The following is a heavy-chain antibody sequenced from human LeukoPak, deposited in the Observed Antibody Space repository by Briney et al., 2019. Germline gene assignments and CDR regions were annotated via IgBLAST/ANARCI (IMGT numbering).Heavy chain of an antibody. J-gene: IGHJ4*02. V-gene: IGHV3-23*01. CDR2: ISGSGGST. D-gene: IGHD2-21*02. CDR1: GFTFSSYA. Sequence: GGSLRLSCAASGFTFSSYAMSWVRQAPGKGLEWASAISGSGGSTYYADSVKGRFTISRDNSKNTLYLQMNSLRAEDTAVYYCAKDGVIVVVTAYYYFDYWGQGTLVTVSS. CDR3: AKDGVIVVVTAYYYFDY.